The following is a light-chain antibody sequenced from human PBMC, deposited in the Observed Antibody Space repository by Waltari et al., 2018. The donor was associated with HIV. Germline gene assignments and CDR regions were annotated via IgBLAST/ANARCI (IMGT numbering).Light chain of an antibody. Sequence: QSALTQPPSVSGSPGQSVTISCTGTSSYVGAYDRISWYPQPPGTAPKLMIYEVIYRPSGVPDRFSGSKSGNTASLTISGLQAEDEGDYYCSSYTSSNIYVFGTATTVTVL. CDR2: EVI. V-gene: IGLV2-18*02. J-gene: IGLJ1*01. CDR3: SSYTSSNIYV. CDR1: SSYVGAYDR.